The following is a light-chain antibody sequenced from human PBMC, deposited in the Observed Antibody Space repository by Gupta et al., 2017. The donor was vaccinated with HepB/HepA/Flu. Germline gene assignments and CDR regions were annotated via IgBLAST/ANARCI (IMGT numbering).Light chain of an antibody. V-gene: IGLV3-19*01. Sequence: SSELTQDRAVSVALGQTVTITCQGDSLRNSYAGWYQQKPGQAPILVVYAKNKRPSGIPDRFSGSSAANTASLTITGAQAEDEADYYCNSRDLSTNHWLFGGGTQLTVL. CDR3: NSRDLSTNHWL. CDR1: SLRNSY. J-gene: IGLJ3*02. CDR2: AKN.